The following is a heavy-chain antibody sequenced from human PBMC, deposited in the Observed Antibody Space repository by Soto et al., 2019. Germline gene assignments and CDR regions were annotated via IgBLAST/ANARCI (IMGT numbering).Heavy chain of an antibody. J-gene: IGHJ3*02. V-gene: IGHV6-1*01. CDR2: TYYRSKWYN. Sequence: PSQTLSLTCAISGDSFSSNSAAWHWIRQSPSRGLEWLGRTYYRSKWYNEYAVSVKSRITINPDTSKNQFSLQLDSVTPEDTAVYYCARDPPRPAPGTSGTDAFDIWGQGTMVTVSS. D-gene: IGHD1-1*01. CDR3: ARDPPRPAPGTSGTDAFDI. CDR1: GDSFSSNSAA.